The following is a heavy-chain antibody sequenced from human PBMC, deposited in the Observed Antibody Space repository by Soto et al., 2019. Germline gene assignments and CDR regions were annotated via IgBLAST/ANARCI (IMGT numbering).Heavy chain of an antibody. CDR2: INHSGST. D-gene: IGHD2-8*01. CDR3: ARVLMVYATRGNYYYYYGMDV. J-gene: IGHJ6*02. CDR1: GGSFSGYY. Sequence: SETLSLTCAVYGGSFSGYYWSWIRHPPGKGLEWIGEINHSGSTNYNPSLKSRVTISVDTSKNQFSLKLSSVTAADTAVYYCARVLMVYATRGNYYYYYGMDVWGQGATVTVSS. V-gene: IGHV4-34*01.